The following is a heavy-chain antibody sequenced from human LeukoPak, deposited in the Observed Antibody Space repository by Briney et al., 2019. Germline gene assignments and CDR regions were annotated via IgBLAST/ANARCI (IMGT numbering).Heavy chain of an antibody. D-gene: IGHD3-22*01. V-gene: IGHV1-69*13. J-gene: IGHJ6*02. CDR1: GGTFSSYA. CDR2: IIPIFGTA. Sequence: GASVKVSCKASGGTFSSYAISWVRQAPGQGLEWMGGIIPIFGTANYAQKFQGRVTITADESTSTAYTELSSLRSEDTAVYYCARIRVYYDSSGLASYYYGMDVWGQGTTVTVSS. CDR3: ARIRVYYDSSGLASYYYGMDV.